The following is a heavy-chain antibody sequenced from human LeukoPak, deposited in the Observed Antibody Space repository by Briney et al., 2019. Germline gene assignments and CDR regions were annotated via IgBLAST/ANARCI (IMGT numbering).Heavy chain of an antibody. J-gene: IGHJ4*02. Sequence: GGSLRLSCAASGFTFSTYSMNWDRQAPGKGLEWVSYISAGLITIYYADSLKGRFTISRDNAKNSLYLQMNSLRAEDTAVYYCARAAGSGSSWMGGNFDYWGQGTLVTVSS. CDR3: ARAAGSGSSWMGGNFDY. CDR2: ISAGLITI. CDR1: GFTFSTYS. V-gene: IGHV3-48*04. D-gene: IGHD6-13*01.